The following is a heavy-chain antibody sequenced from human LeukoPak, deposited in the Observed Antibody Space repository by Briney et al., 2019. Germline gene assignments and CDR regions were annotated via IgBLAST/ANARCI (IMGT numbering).Heavy chain of an antibody. CDR2: INSDGSST. CDR1: GFTFSSYW. CDR3: ASPSKSGAGNFDY. V-gene: IGHV3-74*01. D-gene: IGHD3-3*01. J-gene: IGHJ4*02. Sequence: HPGGSLRLSCAASGFTFSSYWVYWVRQAPGKGLVWVSRINSDGSSTSYADSVKGRFTISRDNAKNTLYLQMNSLRAEDTAVYYCASPSKSGAGNFDYWGQGTLVTVSS.